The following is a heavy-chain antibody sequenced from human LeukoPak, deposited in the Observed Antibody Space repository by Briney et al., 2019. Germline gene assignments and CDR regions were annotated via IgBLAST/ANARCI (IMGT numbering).Heavy chain of an antibody. CDR3: ARGLREFGYYYYHMDV. D-gene: IGHD3-10*01. Sequence: PSETLSLTCAVYGGSFSGYYWSWIRQPPGKGLEWIGEINDSGRINYNPSLKSRVTMSLGTSKNQFSLKLRSVTAADTAVYYCARGLREFGYYYYHMDVWDIGTTVTVSS. V-gene: IGHV4-34*01. CDR2: INDSGRI. CDR1: GGSFSGYY. J-gene: IGHJ6*03.